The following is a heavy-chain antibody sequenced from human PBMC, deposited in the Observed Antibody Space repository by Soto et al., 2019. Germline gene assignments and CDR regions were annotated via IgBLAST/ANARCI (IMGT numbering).Heavy chain of an antibody. V-gene: IGHV2-5*02. J-gene: IGHJ5*02. Sequence: QITLKESGPTLVKPTQTLTLTCTFSGFSLTTRGVGVGWIRQPPGKALEWLALIYWDDDKRHSPSLKSRLTCPKDPSKTPVGPTMTSRDPAHTATYFCADRTTTVAWWLDPWGQGTLVTVSS. CDR2: IYWDDDK. CDR1: GFSLTTRGVG. D-gene: IGHD4-17*01. CDR3: ADRTTTVAWWLDP.